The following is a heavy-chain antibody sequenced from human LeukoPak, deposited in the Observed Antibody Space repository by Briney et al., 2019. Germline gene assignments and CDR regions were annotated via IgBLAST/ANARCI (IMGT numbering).Heavy chain of an antibody. J-gene: IGHJ5*02. V-gene: IGHV4-39*01. CDR3: ARSYDFWSGRKGWFDP. D-gene: IGHD3-3*01. CDR2: IYYSGST. Sequence: SETLSLTCTVSGGSISSSSYYWGWIRQPPGKGLEWIRSIYYSGSTYYNPSLKSRVTISVDTSKNQFSLKLSSVTAADTAVYYCARSYDFWSGRKGWFDPWGQGTLVTVSS. CDR1: GGSISSSSYY.